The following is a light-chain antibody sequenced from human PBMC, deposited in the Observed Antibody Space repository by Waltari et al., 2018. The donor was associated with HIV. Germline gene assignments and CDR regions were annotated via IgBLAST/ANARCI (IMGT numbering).Light chain of an antibody. CDR2: AAS. CDR3: QQYYNSPLT. Sequence: DIQITHTPSPLSASVGDSVTIPCRASQGISNTSAWYQQNPGKARNLLLYAASSLESVVPCRFSGSGSGTDFTLTISSLQPEDFATYYCQQYYNSPLTFGGGTKVDIK. V-gene: IGKV1-NL1*01. J-gene: IGKJ4*01. CDR1: QGISNT.